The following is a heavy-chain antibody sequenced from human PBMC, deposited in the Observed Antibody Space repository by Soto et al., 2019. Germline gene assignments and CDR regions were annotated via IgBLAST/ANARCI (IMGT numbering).Heavy chain of an antibody. CDR3: ARDQGIASSGPFDY. J-gene: IGHJ4*02. V-gene: IGHV4-39*07. D-gene: IGHD6-13*01. CDR1: GCSISSNSHC. CDR2: IYYRVST. Sequence: LSLPCTVTGCSISSNSHCWGWIRQPPGKGLEWIGSIYYRVSTYYNPSLKSRVTMSIDTSKSQFSLKLNSVTAADTAVYYCARDQGIASSGPFDYWGPGTLVTVS.